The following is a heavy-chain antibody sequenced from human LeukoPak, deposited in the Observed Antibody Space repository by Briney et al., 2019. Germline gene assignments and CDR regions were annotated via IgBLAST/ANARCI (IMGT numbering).Heavy chain of an antibody. D-gene: IGHD1-26*01. Sequence: PSETLSLTCTVSGGSISSSSYYWGWIRQPPGKGLEWIGSIYYSGSTYYNPSLKSRVTISVDTSKNQFSLKLSSVTAADTAVYYCARDGTHVGAIDYWGQGALVTVSS. CDR3: ARDGTHVGAIDY. J-gene: IGHJ4*02. V-gene: IGHV4-39*07. CDR2: IYYSGST. CDR1: GGSISSSSYY.